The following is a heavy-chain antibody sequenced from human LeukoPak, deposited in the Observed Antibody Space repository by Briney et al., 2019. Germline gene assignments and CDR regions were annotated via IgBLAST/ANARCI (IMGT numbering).Heavy chain of an antibody. V-gene: IGHV4-39*07. CDR1: GGSISSSSYY. D-gene: IGHD2-8*02. Sequence: SETLSLTCTVSGGSISSSSYYWGWIRQPPGKGLEWIGSIYYSGSTYYNPSLKSRVTISVDTSKNQFSLKLSSVTAADTAVYYCARGPTGYFDYWGQGTLVTVSS. J-gene: IGHJ4*02. CDR3: ARGPTGYFDY. CDR2: IYYSGST.